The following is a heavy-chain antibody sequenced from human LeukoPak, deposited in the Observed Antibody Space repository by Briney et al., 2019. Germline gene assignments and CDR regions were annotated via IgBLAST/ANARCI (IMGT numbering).Heavy chain of an antibody. D-gene: IGHD3-9*01. CDR1: GFTFSSYW. Sequence: PGGSLRLSCAASGFTFSSYWMSWVRQAPGKGLEWVGRIKSKTDDGTTDYAAPVKGRFSISRDDSKNTLYLQMNSLKSEDTAVYYCARLRYLDSLFALDDWGQGTLVTVSS. V-gene: IGHV3-15*01. J-gene: IGHJ4*02. CDR3: ARLRYLDSLFALDD. CDR2: IKSKTDDGTT.